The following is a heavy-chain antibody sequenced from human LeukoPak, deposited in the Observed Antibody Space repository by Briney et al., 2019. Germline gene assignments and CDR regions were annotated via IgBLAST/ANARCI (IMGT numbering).Heavy chain of an antibody. D-gene: IGHD4-11*01. CDR2: IYYSGST. CDR1: GGSISSYY. CDR3: ARYPVTTPHYYYYMDV. V-gene: IGHV4-59*01. J-gene: IGHJ6*03. Sequence: SETLSLTCTVSGGSISSYYWSWIRQPPGKGLEWIGYIYYSGSTNYNPSLKSRVTISVDTSKNQFSLKLSSVTAADTAVYYCARYPVTTPHYYYYMDVWGKGTTVTVSS.